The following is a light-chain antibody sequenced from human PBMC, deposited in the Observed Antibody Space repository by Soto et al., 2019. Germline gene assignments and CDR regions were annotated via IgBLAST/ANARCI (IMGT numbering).Light chain of an antibody. Sequence: DIVMTQSPLSLPVTPGEPASISCRSSQSLLDSNGYNCLEWYLQKPGQSPQLLIYLGSNRASGVPDRFSGSGSGTDFTLKLSRVEAEDVGVYYCMQSIQTPLPFGQGTKVEIK. J-gene: IGKJ1*01. V-gene: IGKV2-28*01. CDR2: LGS. CDR1: QSLLDSNGYNC. CDR3: MQSIQTPLP.